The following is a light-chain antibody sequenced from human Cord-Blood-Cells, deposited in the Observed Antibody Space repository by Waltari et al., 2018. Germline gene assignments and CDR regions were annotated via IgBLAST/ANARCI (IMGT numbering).Light chain of an antibody. J-gene: IGLJ1*01. CDR1: GSNVGGYNY. CDR3: CSYAGSYTGV. Sequence: SPLTQPPPVSGHPGQSVPIPCPGTGSNVGGYNYVPWYQQHPGKAPKLMIYDVSKRPSGVPDRFSGSKSGNTASLTISGLQAEDEADYYCCSYAGSYTGVFGTGTKVTVL. CDR2: DVS. V-gene: IGLV2-11*01.